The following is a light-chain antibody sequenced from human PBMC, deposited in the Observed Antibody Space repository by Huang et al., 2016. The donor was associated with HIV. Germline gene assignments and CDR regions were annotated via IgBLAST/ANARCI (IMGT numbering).Light chain of an antibody. CDR1: QSVGSNY. Sequence: EIVLTQSPGTLSLSPGERATLSCRASQSVGSNYFTWYQQKPGQAPRLLIHATSTRAAGIPDRFTGSGSATEFTLTVTRLEPEDFAVYYCQQYDDSPITFGQGTRLDIK. V-gene: IGKV3-20*01. J-gene: IGKJ5*01. CDR2: ATS. CDR3: QQYDDSPIT.